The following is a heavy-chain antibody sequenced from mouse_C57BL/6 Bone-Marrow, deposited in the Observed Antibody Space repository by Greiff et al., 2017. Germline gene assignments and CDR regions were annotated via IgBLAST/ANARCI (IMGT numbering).Heavy chain of an antibody. CDR2: INPNNGGT. J-gene: IGHJ2*01. CDR1: GYTFTDYY. V-gene: IGHV1-26*01. Sequence: VQLKESGPELVKPGASVKISCKASGYTFTDYYMNWVKQSHGKSLEWIGDINPNNGGTSYNQKFKGKATLTVDKSSSTAYMELRSLTSEDSAVYYGARAHYDYDGVYFDYWGQGTTLTVSS. CDR3: ARAHYDYDGVYFDY. D-gene: IGHD2-4*01.